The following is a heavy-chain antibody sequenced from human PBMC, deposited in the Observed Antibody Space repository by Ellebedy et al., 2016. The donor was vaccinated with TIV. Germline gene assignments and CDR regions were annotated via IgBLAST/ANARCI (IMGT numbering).Heavy chain of an antibody. CDR2: ISWNGVTV. CDR1: GFAFDDYA. V-gene: IGHV3-9*01. J-gene: IGHJ4*02. CDR3: AKASMFGGLLGFLEH. D-gene: IGHD3-10*02. Sequence: PGGSLRLSCAASGFAFDDYAMHWVRQVPGKGLEWVSGISWNGVTVGYADSVKGRFTISRDSTKKSLDLQMTSLRLEDTAFYFCAKASMFGGLLGFLEHWGQGTLVTVSS.